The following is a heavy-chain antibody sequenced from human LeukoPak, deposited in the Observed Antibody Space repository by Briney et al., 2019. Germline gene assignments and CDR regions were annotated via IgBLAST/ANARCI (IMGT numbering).Heavy chain of an antibody. V-gene: IGHV4-59*01. CDR3: ARDRYYYDSSGYYPRGFDY. CDR2: IYYSGST. CDR1: GGSISSYY. Sequence: SETLSETRTVSGGSISSYYCSWIRQPPGKGLEWIGYIYYSGSTNYNPSLKSRVTISVDTSKNQFSLKLSSVTAADTAVYYCARDRYYYDSSGYYPRGFDYWGEGCLVTVSS. J-gene: IGHJ4*02. D-gene: IGHD3-22*01.